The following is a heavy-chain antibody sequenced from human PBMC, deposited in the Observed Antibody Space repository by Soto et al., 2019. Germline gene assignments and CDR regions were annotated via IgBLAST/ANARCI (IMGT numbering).Heavy chain of an antibody. D-gene: IGHD2-2*01. Sequence: GESLKISCTGVGYSFTIYWIGLVLQMPGKGLEWMGIIYPGDSDTRYSPSLQGQVTISVDKSITTAYLQWNSLKASDTAMYYCARGYCTSTICDPWFDPWGQGTLVTVSS. CDR1: GYSFTIYW. V-gene: IGHV5-51*01. CDR3: ARGYCTSTICDPWFDP. J-gene: IGHJ5*02. CDR2: IYPGDSDT.